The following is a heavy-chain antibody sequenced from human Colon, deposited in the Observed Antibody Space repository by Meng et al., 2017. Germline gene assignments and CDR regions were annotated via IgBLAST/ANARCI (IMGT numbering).Heavy chain of an antibody. V-gene: IGHV4-31*02. CDR2: ISNSGSA. J-gene: IGHJ4*02. CDR1: GGSNISGGYY. Sequence: VQLQESGPGLVKPSQTLSLIWSVSGGSNISGGYYWSWIRQHPQKGLEWIGYISNSGSAYYNPSLKSRVSISVDTSKNQFSLKMDTVTAADTALYYCARAGLHSYYFDFWGQGTLVTVSS. CDR3: ARAGLHSYYFDF. D-gene: IGHD2-21*01.